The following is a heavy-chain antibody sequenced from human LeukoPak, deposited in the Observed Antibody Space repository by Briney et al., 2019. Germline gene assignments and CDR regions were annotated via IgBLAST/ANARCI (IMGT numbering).Heavy chain of an antibody. CDR1: EFTFSSYS. CDR3: ARVASVEQWLVPDALDI. J-gene: IGHJ3*02. V-gene: IGHV4-34*01. Sequence: GSLRLSCAASEFTFSSYSMNWVRQAPGKGLEWIGEINHSGSTNYNPSLKSRVTISVDTSKNQFSLKLSSVIAADTAVYYCARVASVEQWLVPDALDIWGQGTMVTVSS. CDR2: INHSGST. D-gene: IGHD6-19*01.